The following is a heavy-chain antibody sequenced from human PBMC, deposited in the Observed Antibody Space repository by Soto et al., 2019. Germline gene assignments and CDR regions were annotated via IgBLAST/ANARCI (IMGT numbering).Heavy chain of an antibody. Sequence: QVQLQESGPGLVKPSETLSLTCTVSGASISGFYWSWIRKSAGKGLEWIGLIYATGTTNYNPTLKRRVRMSVETSNKQCCLELRPVTAADTAVYYCVWDGTKTLGMWFDPWGQGISVTVSS. CDR1: GASISGFY. CDR3: VWDGTKTLGMWFDP. V-gene: IGHV4-4*07. CDR2: IYATGTT. J-gene: IGHJ5*02. D-gene: IGHD1-1*01.